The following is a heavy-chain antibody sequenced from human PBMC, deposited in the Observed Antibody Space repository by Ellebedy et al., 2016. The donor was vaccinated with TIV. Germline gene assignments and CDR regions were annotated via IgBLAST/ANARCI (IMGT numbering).Heavy chain of an antibody. J-gene: IGHJ6*02. V-gene: IGHV3-73*01. CDR1: GFTFSISA. CDR2: IRSKSNNYAT. Sequence: GGSLRLSXAASGFTFSISAMHWVRQASGKGLEWIGRIRSKSNNYATAYAVSVNGRFTISRDDSKNTAYLQMNSLKTEDTAVYYCTPTANAYYYAMDVWGQGTTVTVSS. D-gene: IGHD4/OR15-4a*01. CDR3: TPTANAYYYAMDV.